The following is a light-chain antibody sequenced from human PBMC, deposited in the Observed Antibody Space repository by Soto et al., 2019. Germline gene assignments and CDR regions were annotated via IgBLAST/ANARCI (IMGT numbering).Light chain of an antibody. Sequence: EIVLTQAPGTLSLSPGEGATLFCRASQSVSSAFLSWYQHKPGQAPRLLIYGASSRATGIPDRFSGSGSGTDFTLTISRLEPEDFAVYYCQQYRGSITFGQGTRLEI. CDR1: QSVSSAF. CDR3: QQYRGSIT. J-gene: IGKJ5*01. V-gene: IGKV3-20*01. CDR2: GAS.